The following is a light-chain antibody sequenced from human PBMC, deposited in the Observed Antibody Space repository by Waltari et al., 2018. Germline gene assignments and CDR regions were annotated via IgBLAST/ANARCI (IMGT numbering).Light chain of an antibody. J-gene: IGKJ2*01. CDR3: QQYDASPPMYT. V-gene: IGKV3-20*01. CDR1: QRVSTTF. CDR2: GAY. Sequence: EIVLTQSPGTLSLSPGERATLPCRTSQRVSTTFLSWNQQKPGQAPRLLIYGAYNRATGIPDRFSGSGTGTDFTLTISRLEPEDFAVFYCQQYDASPPMYTFGQGTKLEIK.